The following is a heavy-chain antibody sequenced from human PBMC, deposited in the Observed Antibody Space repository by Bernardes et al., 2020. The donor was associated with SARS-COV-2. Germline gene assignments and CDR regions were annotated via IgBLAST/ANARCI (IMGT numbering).Heavy chain of an antibody. CDR2: LLYRDAL. CDR3: ARHAHYGGRIYNFFES. D-gene: IGHD3-16*01. Sequence: SETLSLTCTVSGGPVSSSDYYWAWIRQPPGKGLEWIGSLLYRDALFDHVSLRGRVTISIDTSKNHFSLRLTSVTAADTARYYCARHAHYGGRIYNFFESWGPGTPVTVSS. J-gene: IGHJ5*01. V-gene: IGHV4-39*01. CDR1: GGPVSSSDYY.